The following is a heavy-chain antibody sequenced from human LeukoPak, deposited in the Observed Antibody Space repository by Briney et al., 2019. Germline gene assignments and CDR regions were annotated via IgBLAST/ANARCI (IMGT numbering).Heavy chain of an antibody. Sequence: PGGSLRLSCAASGFTFSDYWMHWVRQAPGRGLVWVSRINPDGSSASYADSVKGRFTISRDNAKNTLYLQMNSLRAEDTAVYYCARDRYPRLIYDSSGYFDYWGQGTLVTVSS. CDR1: GFTFSDYW. J-gene: IGHJ4*02. CDR2: INPDGSSA. D-gene: IGHD3-22*01. CDR3: ARDRYPRLIYDSSGYFDY. V-gene: IGHV3-74*01.